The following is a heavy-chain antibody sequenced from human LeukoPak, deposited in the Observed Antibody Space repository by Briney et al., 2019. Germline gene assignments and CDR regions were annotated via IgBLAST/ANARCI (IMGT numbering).Heavy chain of an antibody. J-gene: IGHJ6*02. D-gene: IGHD2-15*01. V-gene: IGHV3-21*04. CDR3: ARAFVRCSGGSCYSRYGMDV. CDR2: ISSSSTYI. Sequence: GGSLRLSCAASGFTFSSYSMNWVRQAPGKGLEWVSSISSSSTYIYYADSVKGRFTISRDNAKNSLYLQMNSLRAEDTAVYYCARAFVRCSGGSCYSRYGMDVWGQGTTVTVSS. CDR1: GFTFSSYS.